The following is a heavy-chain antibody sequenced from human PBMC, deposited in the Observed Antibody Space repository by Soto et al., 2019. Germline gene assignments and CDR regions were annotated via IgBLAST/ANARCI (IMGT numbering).Heavy chain of an antibody. CDR3: APRFYYDSSGRHY. V-gene: IGHV1-24*01. J-gene: IGHJ4*02. CDR1: GYNLTELS. D-gene: IGHD3-22*01. Sequence: ASVKVSCKVSGYNLTELSMHWVRQAPGKGLEWMGGFDPEDGETIYAQKFQGRVTMTEDASTDTAYMELSSLRSEDTAVYYCAPRFYYDSSGRHYWGQGTLVTVSS. CDR2: FDPEDGET.